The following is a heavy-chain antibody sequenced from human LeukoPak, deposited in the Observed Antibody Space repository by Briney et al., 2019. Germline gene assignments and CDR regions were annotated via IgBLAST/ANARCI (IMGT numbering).Heavy chain of an antibody. J-gene: IGHJ4*02. D-gene: IGHD3-10*01. CDR3: AREPGYYFDY. V-gene: IGHV3-30-3*01. CDR2: ISYDGSNK. Sequence: GGSLRLSCAASGFTFSRYAMHWVRQAPGKGLEWMAVISYDGSNKYYADSVKGRFTISRDNSKNTLYLQMNSLRGEDTAVYYCAREPGYYFDYWGQRTLVTVSS. CDR1: GFTFSRYA.